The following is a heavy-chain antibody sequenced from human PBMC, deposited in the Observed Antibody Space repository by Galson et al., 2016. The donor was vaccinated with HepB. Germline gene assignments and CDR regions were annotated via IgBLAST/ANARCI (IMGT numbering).Heavy chain of an antibody. CDR1: GLTFSNYA. J-gene: IGHJ4*02. V-gene: IGHV3-30-3*01. CDR3: VRGKNAGDSTRLNY. CDR2: ISFDGNNQ. Sequence: SLRLSCAASGLTFSNYAMYWVRQAPGKGLEWVAVISFDGNNQYYADSVKGRFTISRDNSNNTLYLRTDSLRVDDTAVYYCVRGKNAGDSTRLNYWGQGTLVTASS. D-gene: IGHD2/OR15-2a*01.